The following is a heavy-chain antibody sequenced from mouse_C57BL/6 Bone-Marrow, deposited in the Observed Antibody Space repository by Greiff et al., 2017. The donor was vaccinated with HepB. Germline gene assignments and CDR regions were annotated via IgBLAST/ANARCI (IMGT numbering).Heavy chain of an antibody. CDR2: IYPRNGST. J-gene: IGHJ1*03. CDR1: VYTFPVHS. CDR3: ARHYSNYDV. D-gene: IGHD2-5*01. V-gene: IGHV1-78*01. Sequence: VQLQQSDAELVKPGASVTISCMVSVYTFPVHSLHWLHHRPEHDLELIGYIYPRNGSTKYNEKFKGKATLTADKSSSTAYMQLNSLTSEDSAVYFCARHYSNYDVWGTGTTVTVSS.